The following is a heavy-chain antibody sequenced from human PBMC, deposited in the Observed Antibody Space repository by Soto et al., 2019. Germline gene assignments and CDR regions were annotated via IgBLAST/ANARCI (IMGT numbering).Heavy chain of an antibody. CDR3: EREGGFDWFYP. Sequence: GVSMRLSCTAAGVTCIDYERNWISQAPGKGLEWVSYISLSGTTIHYADSVKGRFTISRDNAKNSVYLQMNSLRVEDTAIYYCEREGGFDWFYPGGQGTLVTVS. CDR1: GVTCIDYE. CDR2: ISLSGTTI. V-gene: IGHV3-48*03. J-gene: IGHJ5*02.